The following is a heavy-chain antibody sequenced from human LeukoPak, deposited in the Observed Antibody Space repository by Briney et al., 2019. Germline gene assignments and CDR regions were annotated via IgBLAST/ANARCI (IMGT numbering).Heavy chain of an antibody. CDR1: GFTFSSYW. V-gene: IGHV3-74*01. CDR3: AKYDFWSGYLPYYMDV. J-gene: IGHJ6*03. D-gene: IGHD3-3*01. Sequence: GSLRLSCVASGFTFSSYWMHWVRQDPRKGLVWVSRISGDGRNINYADSVRGRFTISRDNSKNTLCLQMNSLRAEDTAVYYCAKYDFWSGYLPYYMDVWGKGTTVTVSS. CDR2: ISGDGRNI.